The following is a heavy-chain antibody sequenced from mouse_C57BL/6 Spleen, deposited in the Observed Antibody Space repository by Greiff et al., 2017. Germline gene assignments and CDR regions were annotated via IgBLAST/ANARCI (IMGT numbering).Heavy chain of an antibody. V-gene: IGHV14-4*01. D-gene: IGHD1-1*01. CDR2: IDPENGDT. CDR3: TTDYGSSYGYFDV. J-gene: IGHJ1*03. Sequence: VQLQQSGAELVRPGASVKLSCTASGFNIKDDYMHWVKQRPEQGLEWIGWIDPENGDTAYASKFQGKATITADTSSNTAYLQLSSLTSEDTAVYYCTTDYGSSYGYFDVWGTGTTVTVSS. CDR1: GFNIKDDY.